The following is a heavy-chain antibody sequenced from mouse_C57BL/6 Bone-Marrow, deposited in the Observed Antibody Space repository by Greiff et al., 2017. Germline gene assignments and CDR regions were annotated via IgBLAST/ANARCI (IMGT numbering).Heavy chain of an antibody. CDR2: INPSSGYT. Sequence: VQLQQSGAELARPGASVKMSCKASGYTFTSYTMHWVKQRPGQGLEWIGYINPSSGYTKYNQKFKDKATLTADKSSSTAYMQLRSLTSEDSAVYYCARGPYYAMDYWGQGTSVTVSS. CDR3: ARGPYYAMDY. CDR1: GYTFTSYT. V-gene: IGHV1-4*01. J-gene: IGHJ4*01.